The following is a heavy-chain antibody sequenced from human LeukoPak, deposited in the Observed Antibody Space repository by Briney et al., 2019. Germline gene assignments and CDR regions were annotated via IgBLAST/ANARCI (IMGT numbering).Heavy chain of an antibody. D-gene: IGHD5-18*01. CDR2: ISSSSS. CDR1: GFTFNSYN. Sequence: GGSLRVSCAASGFTFNSYNIHWVRQAPGKGLEWVSSISSSSSSGDSVRGRFTISRDNAKNSLYLQMNSLRAEDTAVYYCARDQRGFSYSKYYFDYWGQGTLVTVSP. CDR3: ARDQRGFSYSKYYFDY. J-gene: IGHJ4*02. V-gene: IGHV3-21*01.